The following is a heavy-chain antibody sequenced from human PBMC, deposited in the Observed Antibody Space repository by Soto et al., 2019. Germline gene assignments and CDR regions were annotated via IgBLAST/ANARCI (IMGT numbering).Heavy chain of an antibody. Sequence: ASVKVSCKASGYTFTSYGISWVRQAPGQGLEWMGWISAYNGNTNYAQKLQGRVTMTTDTSTSTAYMELNSLRAEDTAVYYCAKDVRAVVTLFDYWGQGTLVTVSS. V-gene: IGHV1-18*01. CDR1: GYTFTSYG. D-gene: IGHD3-22*01. CDR2: ISAYNGNT. J-gene: IGHJ4*02. CDR3: AKDVRAVVTLFDY.